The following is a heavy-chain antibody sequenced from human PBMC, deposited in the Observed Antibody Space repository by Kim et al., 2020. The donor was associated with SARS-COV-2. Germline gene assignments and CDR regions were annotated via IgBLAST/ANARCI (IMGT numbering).Heavy chain of an antibody. J-gene: IGHJ6*02. CDR3: ASAAYCSGGSCYRGYYYYYGMDV. CDR2: INHSGST. Sequence: SETLSLTCAVYGGSFSGYYWSWIRQPPGKGLEWIGEINHSGSTNYNPSLKSRVTISVDTSKNQFSLKLSSVTAADTAVYYCASAAYCSGGSCYRGYYYYYGMDVWGQGTTVTVSS. CDR1: GGSFSGYY. D-gene: IGHD2-15*01. V-gene: IGHV4-34*01.